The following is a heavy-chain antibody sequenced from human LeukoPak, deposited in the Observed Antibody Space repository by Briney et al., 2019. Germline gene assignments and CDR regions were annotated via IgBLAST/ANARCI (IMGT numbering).Heavy chain of an antibody. CDR1: GFTFSSYA. Sequence: GGSLRLSCAASGFTFSSYAMSWVRQAPGKGLEWVSAISGSGGSTYYADSVKGRFTISRDNSKNTLYLQMNSLRAEDTAVYYCASIRRLLWFGELGVDYFDYWGQGTLVTVSS. CDR2: ISGSGGST. J-gene: IGHJ4*02. D-gene: IGHD3-10*01. CDR3: ASIRRLLWFGELGVDYFDY. V-gene: IGHV3-23*01.